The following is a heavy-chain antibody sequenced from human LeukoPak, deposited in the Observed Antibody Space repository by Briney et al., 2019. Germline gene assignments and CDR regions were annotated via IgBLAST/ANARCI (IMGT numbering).Heavy chain of an antibody. CDR3: ARVSVTAID. D-gene: IGHD3-16*02. CDR2: IYYSGST. Sequence: SETLSLTCTVSGGSISSGDYYWSWHRQPPGKGLEWSGYIYYSGSTYYNPSLKSRVTISVDTSKNQFSLKRSSVTAADTAVYYCARVSVTAIDWGQGTLVTVSS. J-gene: IGHJ4*02. CDR1: GGSISSGDYY. V-gene: IGHV4-30-4*08.